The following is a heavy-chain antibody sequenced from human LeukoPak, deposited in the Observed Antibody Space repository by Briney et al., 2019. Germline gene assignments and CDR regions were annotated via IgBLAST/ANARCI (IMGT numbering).Heavy chain of an antibody. CDR3: ARGINGMDV. V-gene: IGHV1-8*01. D-gene: IGHD1-14*01. Sequence: GASVKVSCKASGYTFTSYEINWVRQATGQGLEWMAGMNPNSGNTGYAQKFQGRVTMTRDTSISTAYMELSSLRPEDTAVYYCARGINGMDVWGQGTTVTVSS. CDR1: GYTFTSYE. CDR2: MNPNSGNT. J-gene: IGHJ6*02.